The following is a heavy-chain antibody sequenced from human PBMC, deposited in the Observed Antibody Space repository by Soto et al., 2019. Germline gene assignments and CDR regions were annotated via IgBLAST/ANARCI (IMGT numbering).Heavy chain of an antibody. V-gene: IGHV4-31*09. CDR1: GGSISSAGYY. Sequence: SETLSLTCTVSGGSISSAGYYWSWIRQHPGKGLEWIGYIYSSGVTYYDPSLKSRVTMSVDMSKNQFSLRLSSVTAADTATYYCAHRRKVAGGAYFDYWGQGTLVTVSS. D-gene: IGHD6-13*01. CDR2: IYSSGVT. J-gene: IGHJ4*02. CDR3: AHRRKVAGGAYFDY.